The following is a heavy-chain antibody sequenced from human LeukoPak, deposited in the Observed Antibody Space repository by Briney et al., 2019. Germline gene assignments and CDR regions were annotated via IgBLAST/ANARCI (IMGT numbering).Heavy chain of an antibody. CDR3: ARGRCSSTSCYPEYFQH. Sequence: SETLSLTCTVSGGSISSYYWSWIRQPPGKGLEWIGYIYYSGSTNYNPSLKSRVTISADTSKNQFSLKLSSVTAADTAVYYCARGRCSSTSCYPEYFQHWGQGTLVTVSS. CDR2: IYYSGST. CDR1: GGSISSYY. D-gene: IGHD2-2*01. V-gene: IGHV4-59*01. J-gene: IGHJ1*01.